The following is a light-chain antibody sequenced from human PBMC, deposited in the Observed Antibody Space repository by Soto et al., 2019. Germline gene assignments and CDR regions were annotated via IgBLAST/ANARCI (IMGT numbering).Light chain of an antibody. J-gene: IGLJ1*01. CDR3: QSYDSSLTLRV. CDR1: SSDVGGYNY. CDR2: EVS. Sequence: QSALTQPASVSGSPGQSITISCTGTSSDVGGYNYVSWYQQHPGKAPKLMIYEVSNRPSGVSNRFSGSKSGNTASLTISGLQAGDEADYYCQSYDSSLTLRVFGTGTKLTVL. V-gene: IGLV2-14*01.